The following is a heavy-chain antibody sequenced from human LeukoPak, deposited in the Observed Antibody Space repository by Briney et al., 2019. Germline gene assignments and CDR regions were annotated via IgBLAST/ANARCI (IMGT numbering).Heavy chain of an antibody. CDR1: GGTFSSYA. CDR2: IIPILGIA. D-gene: IGHD3-22*01. Sequence: SVKVSCKASGGTFSSYAISWVRQAPGQGLEWMGRIIPILGIANYAQKFQGRVTITADKSTSTAYMELSSPRSEDTAVYYCAAMGYDSSGYYSFDYWGQGTLVTVSS. V-gene: IGHV1-69*04. J-gene: IGHJ4*02. CDR3: AAMGYDSSGYYSFDY.